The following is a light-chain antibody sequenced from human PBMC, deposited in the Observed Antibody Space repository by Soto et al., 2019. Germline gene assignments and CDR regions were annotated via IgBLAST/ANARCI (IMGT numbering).Light chain of an antibody. V-gene: IGKV4-1*01. Sequence: DIVMTQSPDSLAVSLGERATINCKSSQSVLYSSNTNNYLAWYQQKPGQPPKLLIYWASTRESGVPDRFSGSGSGTDFTLTISSLQAEDVAVYYCQQYYSTPPVTFGQGTKLEIK. CDR3: QQYYSTPPVT. J-gene: IGKJ2*01. CDR1: QSVLYSSNTNNY. CDR2: WAS.